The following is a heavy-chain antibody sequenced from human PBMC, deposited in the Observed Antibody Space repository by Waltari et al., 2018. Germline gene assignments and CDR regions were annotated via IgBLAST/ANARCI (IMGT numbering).Heavy chain of an antibody. CDR3: ARGASRGFGVVPNFDY. Sequence: QVQLVQSGAEVKKPGSSVKVSCKASGGTFSSYAILWVRQAPGQGLEWMGGIIPIFGTANYAQKFQGRVTITTDESTSTAYMELSSLRSEDTAVYYCARGASRGFGVVPNFDYWGQGTLVTVSS. CDR1: GGTFSSYA. D-gene: IGHD3-3*01. CDR2: IIPIFGTA. V-gene: IGHV1-69*05. J-gene: IGHJ4*02.